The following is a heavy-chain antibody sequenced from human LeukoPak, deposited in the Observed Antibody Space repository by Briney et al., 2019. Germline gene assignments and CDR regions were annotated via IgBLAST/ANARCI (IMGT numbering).Heavy chain of an antibody. V-gene: IGHV4-38-2*02. Sequence: SETLSLTCTVSGYSISSGYYWGWIRQPPGKGLEWIGCIYYSGYTNYKSSLKSRVTISVDTSKNQFSLKLSSVTAADTAVYYCARTTMVRGTYYMDVWGKGTTVTVSS. D-gene: IGHD3-10*01. J-gene: IGHJ6*03. CDR1: GYSISSGYY. CDR2: IYYSGYT. CDR3: ARTTMVRGTYYMDV.